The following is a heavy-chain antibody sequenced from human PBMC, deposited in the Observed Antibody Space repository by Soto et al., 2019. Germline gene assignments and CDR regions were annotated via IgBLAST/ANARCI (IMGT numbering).Heavy chain of an antibody. V-gene: IGHV4-34*01. CDR3: ARLANWFDP. J-gene: IGHJ5*02. Sequence: PSETLSLTCAVYGGSFSGYYWSWIRQPPGKGLEWIGEINHSGSTNYNPSLKSRVTISVDTSKNQFSLKLSSVTAADTAVYYCARLANWFDPWGQGTLVTVSS. CDR1: GGSFSGYY. CDR2: INHSGST.